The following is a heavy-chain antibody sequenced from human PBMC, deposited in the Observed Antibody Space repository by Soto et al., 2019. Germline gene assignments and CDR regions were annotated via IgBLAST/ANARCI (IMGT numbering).Heavy chain of an antibody. V-gene: IGHV3-30-3*01. Sequence: QVQLAESGGGVVQPGTSLRLSCAASGFAFSKFAMHWVRQAPGKGLEWVAVFSNDGSSKYYADSVKGRFSISRDNSNNTLSLQMNRLKPDDTAIYYCARGMVFAGIFAFWGQGALVTVSS. CDR3: ARGMVFAGIFAF. J-gene: IGHJ4*02. CDR2: FSNDGSSK. CDR1: GFAFSKFA. D-gene: IGHD2-8*01.